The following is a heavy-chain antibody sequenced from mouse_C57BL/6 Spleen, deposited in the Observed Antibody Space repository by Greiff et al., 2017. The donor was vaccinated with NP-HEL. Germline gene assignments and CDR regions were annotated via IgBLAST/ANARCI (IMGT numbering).Heavy chain of an antibody. Sequence: VQLQQSGPELVKPGASVKISCKASGYTFTDYYMNWVKQSHGKSLEWIGDINPNNGGTSYNQKFKGKATLTVDKSSSTAYMELRSLTSEDSAVYYCARADEYYFDYWGQGTTLTVSS. V-gene: IGHV1-26*01. D-gene: IGHD2-3*01. CDR2: INPNNGGT. J-gene: IGHJ2*01. CDR3: ARADEYYFDY. CDR1: GYTFTDYY.